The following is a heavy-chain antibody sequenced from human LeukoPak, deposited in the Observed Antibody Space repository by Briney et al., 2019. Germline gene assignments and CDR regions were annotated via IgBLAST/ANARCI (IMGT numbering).Heavy chain of an antibody. J-gene: IGHJ4*02. CDR3: ARGFGAPEALYSSSWKAGY. Sequence: PGGSLRLSCAASGFTFSSYGMNWVRQAPGKGLEWISYISSGSSTIYYADSMKGRFTISRDNAKNSLYLQMNSLRAEDTAVYYCARGFGAPEALYSSSWKAGYWGQGTLVTVSS. D-gene: IGHD6-13*01. CDR1: GFTFSSYG. CDR2: ISSGSSTI. V-gene: IGHV3-48*04.